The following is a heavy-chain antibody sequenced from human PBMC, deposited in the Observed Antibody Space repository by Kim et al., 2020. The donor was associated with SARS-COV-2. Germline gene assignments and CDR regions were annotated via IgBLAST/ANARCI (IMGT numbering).Heavy chain of an antibody. J-gene: IGHJ4*02. CDR3: AREEGDILTGYYALLY. CDR1: GFTFSSYW. D-gene: IGHD3-9*01. Sequence: GGSLRLSCAASGFTFSSYWMSWVRQAPGKGLEWVANIKQDGSEKYYVDSVKGRFTISRDNAKNSLYLQMNSLRAEDTAVYYCAREEGDILTGYYALLYWGQGTLVTVSS. CDR2: IKQDGSEK. V-gene: IGHV3-7*01.